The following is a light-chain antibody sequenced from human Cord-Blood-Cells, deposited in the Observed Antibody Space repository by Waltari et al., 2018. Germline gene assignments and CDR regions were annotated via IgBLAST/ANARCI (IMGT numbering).Light chain of an antibody. V-gene: IGKV4-1*01. Sequence: DIVMTQSPDSLAVSLGERATINCKSSQSVLYSSNNKNYLAWYQQKPGQPPKLLIYWASTRESGVPDRCSCSGSGTDFTLTSSSLQAEDVAVYYCQQYYSTPWTFGQGTKVEIK. CDR2: WAS. CDR1: QSVLYSSNNKNY. J-gene: IGKJ1*01. CDR3: QQYYSTPWT.